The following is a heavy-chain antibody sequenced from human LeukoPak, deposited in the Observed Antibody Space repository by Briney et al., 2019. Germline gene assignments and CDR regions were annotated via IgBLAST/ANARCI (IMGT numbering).Heavy chain of an antibody. CDR1: GFTFSSYG. D-gene: IGHD3-22*01. CDR2: INDDGSTT. J-gene: IGHJ4*02. Sequence: GGSLRLSCAASGFTFSSYGMHWVRQAPGKGLVWVSRINDDGSTTSYADSVKGRFTISRDNAKKTLFLQMNSLRADDTGVYYCARALYDSSGYLDYWGQGTLVTVSS. V-gene: IGHV3-74*01. CDR3: ARALYDSSGYLDY.